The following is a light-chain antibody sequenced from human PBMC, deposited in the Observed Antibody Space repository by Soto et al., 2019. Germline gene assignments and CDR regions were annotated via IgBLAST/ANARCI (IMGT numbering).Light chain of an antibody. V-gene: IGKV3-20*01. J-gene: IGKJ1*01. CDR2: GAS. CDR3: QLYGSSPPSWT. Sequence: ETVLTQSPGTLSLSPGERATLSCRASQSVSSSSLAWYQQKPGPAPRLLIYGASSRASGIPDRFSGSGSGTDFTLTISRLEPEDFAVYYCQLYGSSPPSWTFGQGTKVEIK. CDR1: QSVSSSS.